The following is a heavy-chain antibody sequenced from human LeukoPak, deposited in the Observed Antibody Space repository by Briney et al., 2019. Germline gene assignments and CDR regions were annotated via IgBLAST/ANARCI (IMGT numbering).Heavy chain of an antibody. J-gene: IGHJ4*02. Sequence: GGSLRLSCAASGFTFSSYAMSWVRQAPGKGLEWVSTISGSGGSTYYADSVKGRFTISRDNSKNTLYLQMSSLRAEDTAVYYCAKVPVPAASFDYWVQGTMVTDSS. V-gene: IGHV3-23*01. CDR3: AKVPVPAASFDY. CDR1: GFTFSSYA. D-gene: IGHD2-2*01. CDR2: ISGSGGST.